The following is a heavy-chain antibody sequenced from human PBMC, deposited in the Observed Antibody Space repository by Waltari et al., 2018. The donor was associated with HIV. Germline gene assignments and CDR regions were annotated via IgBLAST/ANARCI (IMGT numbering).Heavy chain of an antibody. V-gene: IGHV3-30-3*01. CDR1: GFTFSSYA. CDR3: AREVN. D-gene: IGHD4-4*01. Sequence: QVQLVESGGGVVQPGRSLRLSCAASGFTFSSYAMHWVRQEPGKGLGWLEVISYDGINKYYADSVKGRFTIARDNSKNTLYLQMNSLRAEDTAVYYCAREVNWGQGTLVTVSS. J-gene: IGHJ4*02. CDR2: ISYDGINK.